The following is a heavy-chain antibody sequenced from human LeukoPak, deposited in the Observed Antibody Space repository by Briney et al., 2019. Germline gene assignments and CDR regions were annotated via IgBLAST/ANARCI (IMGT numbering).Heavy chain of an antibody. J-gene: IGHJ4*02. CDR3: AREPSPTYYFDY. CDR1: GFTVSSNY. Sequence: GGSLRLSCAASGFTVSSNYMSWVRQAPGKGLEWVSVIYSGGSTYYADSVKGRFTISRDNSKNTLYLQMNSLRAEDTAVYYCAREPSPTYYFDYWGQGTLVTVSS. V-gene: IGHV3-66*01. CDR2: IYSGGST.